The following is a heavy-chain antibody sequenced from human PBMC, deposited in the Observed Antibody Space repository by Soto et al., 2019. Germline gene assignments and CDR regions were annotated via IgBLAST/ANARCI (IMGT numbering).Heavy chain of an antibody. V-gene: IGHV1-3*01. CDR1: GYTFTSYA. CDR2: INAGNGNT. Sequence: QVQLVQSGAEVKKPGASVKVSCKASGYTFTSYAMHWVRQAPGQRLEWMGWINAGNGNTKYSQKFQGRVTITRDTSASTAYMELSSLRSEDTAVYYCARDHPPNGHFDYWGQGTLVTVSS. D-gene: IGHD4-17*01. CDR3: ARDHPPNGHFDY. J-gene: IGHJ4*02.